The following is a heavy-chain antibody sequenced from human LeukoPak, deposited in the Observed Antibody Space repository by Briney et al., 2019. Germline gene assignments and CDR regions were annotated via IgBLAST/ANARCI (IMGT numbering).Heavy chain of an antibody. D-gene: IGHD3-3*01. V-gene: IGHV1-18*01. J-gene: IGHJ4*02. Sequence: ASVKVSCKASGYTFTSYGISWVRQAPGQGLEWMGWISAYNGNTNYAQKLQGRVTMTTDTSTSTAYMELRSLRSDDTAVYYCARGSFGVLRSLEWSGTLDYWGQGTLVTVSS. CDR2: ISAYNGNT. CDR1: GYTFTSYG. CDR3: ARGSFGVLRSLEWSGTLDY.